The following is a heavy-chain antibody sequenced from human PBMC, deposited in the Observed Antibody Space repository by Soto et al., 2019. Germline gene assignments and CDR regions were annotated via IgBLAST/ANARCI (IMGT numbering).Heavy chain of an antibody. Sequence: QVQLVESGGGVVQPGGSLRLSCTTSGFTFNTYGMHWVRQAPGKGLAGVAIIWYDGSNKYYADSVKGRFTISRDNSKNTLYLQMNSLRAEDTALYYCARADCTGAYCYSWRFNYGVDVWGQGTKVTVSS. J-gene: IGHJ6*02. CDR3: ARADCTGAYCYSWRFNYGVDV. D-gene: IGHD2-15*01. V-gene: IGHV3-33*01. CDR1: GFTFNTYG. CDR2: IWYDGSNK.